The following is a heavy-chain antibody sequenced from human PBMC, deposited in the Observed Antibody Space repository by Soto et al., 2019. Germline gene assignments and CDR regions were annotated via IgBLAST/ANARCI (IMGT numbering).Heavy chain of an antibody. Sequence: PSDTLSLTCTVSGDSVNSENSYWNWIPQAPGKGPNWIVYIYYNGETNYNPSIKSRATILLNTSTNQYSLRVNYVTVADTAVYYCARDGGQGRGVIGHYWGRGMLVTVSS. V-gene: IGHV4-61*01. J-gene: IGHJ4*02. CDR1: GDSVNSENSY. CDR3: ARDGGQGRGVIGHY. D-gene: IGHD3-16*02. CDR2: IYYNGET.